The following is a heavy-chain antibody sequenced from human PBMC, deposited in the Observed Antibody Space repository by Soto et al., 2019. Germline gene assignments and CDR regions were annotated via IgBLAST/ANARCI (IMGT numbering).Heavy chain of an antibody. D-gene: IGHD2-15*01. V-gene: IGHV3-23*01. CDR3: AKDDDNRDGYSS. Sequence: GGSLRLSCAASGFTFNIYAMTWVRQAPGKGLEWVSAISGGGDYTYYADSVKGRFTISRDNSKNTLYLQMNSLRAEDTAVYYCAKDDDNRDGYSSWGQGTLVTAPQ. CDR1: GFTFNIYA. J-gene: IGHJ4*02. CDR2: ISGGGDYT.